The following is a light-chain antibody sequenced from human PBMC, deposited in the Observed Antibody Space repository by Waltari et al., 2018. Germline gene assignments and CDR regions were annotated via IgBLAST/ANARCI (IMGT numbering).Light chain of an antibody. CDR1: ISNIGSNT. V-gene: IGLV1-44*01. CDR3: AAWDDSLNGPV. J-gene: IGLJ3*02. Sequence: QSVLTQPPSASGTPGQRVTISCSGSISNIGSNTVNWYQQLPGTAPKLLIYSNNQRPSGGPDRFSGSKCGTSASLAISGRQSEDEAEYYWAAWDDSLNGPVFGGGTKLTVL. CDR2: SNN.